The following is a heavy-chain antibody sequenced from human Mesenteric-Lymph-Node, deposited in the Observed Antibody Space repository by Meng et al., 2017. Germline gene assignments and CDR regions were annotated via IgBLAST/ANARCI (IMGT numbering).Heavy chain of an antibody. Sequence: GESLKISCAASGFTFSSYVMHWVRQAPGKGLEWAAVISYDGSNKYYADSVKGRFTISRDNSKNTLYLHMNSLRPEDTAVYYCARERDGYYFDYWGQGTRVTVSS. CDR2: ISYDGSNK. J-gene: IGHJ4*02. CDR1: GFTFSSYV. CDR3: ARERDGYYFDY. D-gene: IGHD6-25*01. V-gene: IGHV3-30*01.